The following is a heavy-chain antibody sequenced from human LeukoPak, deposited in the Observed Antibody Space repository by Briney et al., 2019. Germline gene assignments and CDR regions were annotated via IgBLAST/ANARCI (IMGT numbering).Heavy chain of an antibody. CDR1: GGSISSYY. V-gene: IGHV4-59*08. CDR2: IYYSGST. D-gene: IGHD2-2*01. J-gene: IGHJ4*02. Sequence: SETLSLTCTVSGGSISSYYWSWIRQPPGKGLEWIGYIYYSGSTNYNPSLKSRVTISVDTSKNQFSLKLSSVTAADTAVYYCARHGNIVVVPAADNFDYWGQGTLVTVSS. CDR3: ARHGNIVVVPAADNFDY.